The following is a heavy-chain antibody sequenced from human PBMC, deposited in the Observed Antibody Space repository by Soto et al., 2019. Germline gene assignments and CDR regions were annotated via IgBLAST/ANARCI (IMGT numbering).Heavy chain of an antibody. Sequence: QVHLVQSGAEVKKPGASVKVSCKASGYTLTRYGITWVRQAPGQGLEWMGSISAYNANSNYAQKLQGRLTMTTDTSTSTAYMELRSLTSDDTAVYYCAREVFRYFDLWGRCTLVSVSS. CDR3: AREVFRYFDL. CDR2: ISAYNANS. D-gene: IGHD1-20*01. CDR1: GYTLTRYG. J-gene: IGHJ2*01. V-gene: IGHV1-18*01.